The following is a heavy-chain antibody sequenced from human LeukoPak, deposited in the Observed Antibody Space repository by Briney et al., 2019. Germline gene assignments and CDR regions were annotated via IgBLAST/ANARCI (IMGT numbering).Heavy chain of an antibody. J-gene: IGHJ4*02. CDR3: ARGRTRWTVAAFDY. CDR1: GGSFSGYY. Sequence: SETLSLTCAVYGGSFSGYYWSWIRQPPGKGLEWIGEINHSGSTNYNPSLKSRVTISVDTSKNQFSLKLSSVTAADTAVYYCARGRTRWTVAAFDYRGQGTLVTVSS. V-gene: IGHV4-34*01. D-gene: IGHD6-19*01. CDR2: INHSGST.